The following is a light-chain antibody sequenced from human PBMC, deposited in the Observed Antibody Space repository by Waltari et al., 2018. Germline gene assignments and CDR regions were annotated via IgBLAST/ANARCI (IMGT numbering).Light chain of an antibody. Sequence: HSALTQPASVSGSPGQSITISCTGTSSDVGGYNYVSWYQQYPGKAPKLMIFDVSNRPSGVSNRFSGSKSGNTASLTVSGLQAEDEADYYCSSYISSDTLELFGGGTSLTVL. CDR3: SSYISSDTLEL. J-gene: IGLJ2*01. V-gene: IGLV2-14*03. CDR2: DVS. CDR1: SSDVGGYNY.